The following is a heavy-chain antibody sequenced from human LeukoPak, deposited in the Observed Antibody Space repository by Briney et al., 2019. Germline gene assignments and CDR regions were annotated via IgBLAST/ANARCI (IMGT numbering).Heavy chain of an antibody. CDR2: IYPGDSDT. Sequence: GESLMISGKCSGYSFTSYGIGWVRQMPGKGLDWMGIIYPGDSDTRYSPSFQGQGTISADKSISTAYLQRSSLKASDTAMYYRASHPHSFKAYDYPPPNWFDPWGQGTLVTVSS. V-gene: IGHV5-51*01. CDR1: GYSFTSYG. J-gene: IGHJ5*02. CDR3: ASHPHSFKAYDYPPPNWFDP. D-gene: IGHD5-12*01.